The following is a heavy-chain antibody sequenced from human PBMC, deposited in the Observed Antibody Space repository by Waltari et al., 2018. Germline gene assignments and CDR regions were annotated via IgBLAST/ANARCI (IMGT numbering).Heavy chain of an antibody. Sequence: SSSYYWGWIRQPPGKGLEWIGSIYYSGSTYYNPSLKSRVTISVDTSKNQFSLKLSSVTAADTAVYYCARDLSSYSSGWYYYYYGMDVWGQGTTVTVSS. J-gene: IGHJ6*02. CDR2: IYYSGST. CDR1: SSSYY. CDR3: ARDLSSYSSGWYYYYYGMDV. V-gene: IGHV4-39*07. D-gene: IGHD6-19*01.